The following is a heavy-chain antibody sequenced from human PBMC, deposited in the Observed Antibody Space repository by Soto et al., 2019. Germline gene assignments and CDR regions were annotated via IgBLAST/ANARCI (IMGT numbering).Heavy chain of an antibody. D-gene: IGHD6-13*01. Sequence: QVQLQQWGAGLLKPSETLSLTCAVYGGSFSGYYWSWIRQPPGKGLEWIGEINQSGSTNYNPSLKSRVTISVDTSKNQFSLKLSSVTAADTAVYYCARGRGQQLFPYWGKGTLVTVSS. CDR2: INQSGST. J-gene: IGHJ4*02. CDR3: ARGRGQQLFPY. CDR1: GGSFSGYY. V-gene: IGHV4-34*01.